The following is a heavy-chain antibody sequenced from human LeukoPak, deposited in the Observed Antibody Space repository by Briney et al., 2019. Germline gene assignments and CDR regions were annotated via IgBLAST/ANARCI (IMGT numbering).Heavy chain of an antibody. D-gene: IGHD3-22*01. Sequence: SETLSLTCTVSGGSISSSSYYWGWIRQPPGKGLEWIGSIYYSGSTYYNPSLKSRVTISVDTSKNQFSLKLSSVTAADTAVYYCASLPYDSSGYYWGQGTLVTVSS. J-gene: IGHJ4*02. CDR3: ASLPYDSSGYY. CDR2: IYYSGST. V-gene: IGHV4-39*07. CDR1: GGSISSSSYY.